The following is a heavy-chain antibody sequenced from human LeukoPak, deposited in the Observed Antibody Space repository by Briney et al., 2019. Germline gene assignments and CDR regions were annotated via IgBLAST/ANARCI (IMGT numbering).Heavy chain of an antibody. J-gene: IGHJ5*02. V-gene: IGHV4-34*01. CDR1: GGSFSGYY. CDR2: INHSGST. CDR3: ARGAIQLWLLRSNWFDP. D-gene: IGHD5-18*01. Sequence: SETLSLTCAVYGGSFSGYYWSWIRQPPGKGLEWIGEINHSGSTYYNPSLKSRVTISVDTSKNQFSLKLSSVTAADTAVYYCARGAIQLWLLRSNWFDPWGQGTLVTVSS.